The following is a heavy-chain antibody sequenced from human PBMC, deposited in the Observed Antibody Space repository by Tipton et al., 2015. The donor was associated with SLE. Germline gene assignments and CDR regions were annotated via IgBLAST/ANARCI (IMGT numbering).Heavy chain of an antibody. Sequence: TLSLTCSVAGGSITSNGVHWAWIRQPPGKGLEWIASISYSGATYYNPSLKSRVIISLDTSRNHFSLKLTSVTAADTAVYFCARDRDIVLEPVPIPPAFDIWGQGTTVTVSS. J-gene: IGHJ3*02. V-gene: IGHV4-39*07. CDR3: ARDRDIVLEPVPIPPAFDI. D-gene: IGHD2-8*02. CDR1: GGSITSNGVH. CDR2: ISYSGAT.